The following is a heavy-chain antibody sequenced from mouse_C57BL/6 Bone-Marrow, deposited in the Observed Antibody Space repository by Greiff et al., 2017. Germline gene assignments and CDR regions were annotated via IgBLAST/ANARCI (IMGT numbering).Heavy chain of an antibody. CDR3: TRGPSYYYGSSRYAMDY. Sequence: EVQRVESGEGLVKPGGSLKLSCAASGFTFSSYAMSWVRQTPEKRLEWVAYISSGGDYIYYADTVKGRFTISRDNARNTLYLQMSSLKSEDTAMYYCTRGPSYYYGSSRYAMDYWGQGTSVTVSS. J-gene: IGHJ4*01. D-gene: IGHD1-1*01. CDR1: GFTFSSYA. CDR2: ISSGGDYI. V-gene: IGHV5-9-1*02.